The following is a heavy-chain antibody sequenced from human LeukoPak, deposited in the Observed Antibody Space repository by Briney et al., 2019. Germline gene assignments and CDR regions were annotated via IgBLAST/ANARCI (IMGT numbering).Heavy chain of an antibody. CDR3: ARIMSWRWFDP. CDR2: IYTSGST. CDR1: GGSISSGSYY. D-gene: IGHD6-13*01. V-gene: IGHV4-61*02. J-gene: IGHJ5*02. Sequence: PSETLSLTCTGSGGSISSGSYYWSWIRQPAGKGLEWIGRIYTSGSTNYNPSLKSRVTISVDTSKNQFSLKLNSVTAADTAVYYCARIMSWRWFDPWGQGTLVTVSS.